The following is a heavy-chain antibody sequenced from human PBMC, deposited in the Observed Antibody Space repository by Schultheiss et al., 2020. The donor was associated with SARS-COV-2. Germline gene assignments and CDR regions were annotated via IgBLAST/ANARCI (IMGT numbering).Heavy chain of an antibody. J-gene: IGHJ4*02. CDR2: ISYDGSNK. Sequence: GGSLRLSCAASGFTFSSYAMHWVRQAPGKGLEWVAVISYDGSNKYYADSVKGRFTISRDNSKNTLYLQMNSLRDEDTAVYYCASHPDSHWFDYWGQGTLGTVSS. CDR1: GFTFSSYA. D-gene: IGHD1-1*01. V-gene: IGHV3-30-3*01. CDR3: ASHPDSHWFDY.